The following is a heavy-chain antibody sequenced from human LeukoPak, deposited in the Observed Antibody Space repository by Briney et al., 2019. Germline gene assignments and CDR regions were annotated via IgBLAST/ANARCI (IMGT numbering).Heavy chain of an antibody. Sequence: GGSLRLSCAASGFTFSSYGMHWVRQAPGKGLEWVAVISYDGSNKYYADSVKGRFTISRDNSKNTLYLQMNSLRAEDTAVYYCAKDVLRYFDWLPPDYWGRGTLVTVSS. D-gene: IGHD3-9*01. V-gene: IGHV3-30*18. J-gene: IGHJ4*02. CDR3: AKDVLRYFDWLPPDY. CDR1: GFTFSSYG. CDR2: ISYDGSNK.